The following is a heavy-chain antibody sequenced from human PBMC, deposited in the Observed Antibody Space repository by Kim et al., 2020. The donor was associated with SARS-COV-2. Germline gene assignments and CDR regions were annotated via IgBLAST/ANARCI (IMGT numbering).Heavy chain of an antibody. D-gene: IGHD1-1*01. V-gene: IGHV1-2*02. J-gene: IGHJ5*02. CDR1: GYTFTGYY. Sequence: ASVKVSCKASGYTFTGYYMHWVRQAPGQGLEWMGWINPNSGGTNYAQKFQGRVTMTRDTSISTAYMELSRLRSDDTAVYYCARGNDAFFPYNWFDPWGQGTLVTVSS. CDR2: INPNSGGT. CDR3: ARGNDAFFPYNWFDP.